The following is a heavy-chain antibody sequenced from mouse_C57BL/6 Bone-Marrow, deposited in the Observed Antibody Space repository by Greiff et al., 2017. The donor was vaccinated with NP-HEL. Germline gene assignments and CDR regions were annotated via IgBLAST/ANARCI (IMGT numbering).Heavy chain of an antibody. V-gene: IGHV3-8*01. CDR1: GYSITSDY. D-gene: IGHD2-4*01. CDR3: ARSDYDAAGLAY. CDR2: ISYSGST. Sequence: VQLKESGPGLAKPSQTLSLTCSATGYSITSDYWNWIRQFPGNKLEYMGYISYSGSTYYNPSLNNRISITRDTSKNQYYLQLNSVSTEDTATYYVARSDYDAAGLAYWGQGTLVTVSA. J-gene: IGHJ3*01.